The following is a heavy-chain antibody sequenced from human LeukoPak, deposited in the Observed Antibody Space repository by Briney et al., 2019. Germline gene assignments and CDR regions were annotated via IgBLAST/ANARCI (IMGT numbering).Heavy chain of an antibody. CDR2: ISSSSGSTI. CDR3: ARRRGDV. CDR1: GFTFGSYS. Sequence: GGSLRLSCAASGFTFGSYSMNWVRQAPGKGLEWLSYISSSSGSTIFYADSVKGRFTISRDNAENSLYLQMNSLRVEDTAIYYCARRRGDVWGQGTTVTVSS. V-gene: IGHV3-48*04. J-gene: IGHJ6*02.